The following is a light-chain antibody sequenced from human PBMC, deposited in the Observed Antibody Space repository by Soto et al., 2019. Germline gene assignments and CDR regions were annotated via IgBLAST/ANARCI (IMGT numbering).Light chain of an antibody. CDR3: CSYTSSGTYV. V-gene: IGLV2-14*03. CDR2: DVS. Sequence: QSVLTQPASVSGSPGQSITISCTGTSSDVDDYKYVSWYQQHPGKAPKLMIYDVSSRPSGLSTRFSASKSGNTASLTISGLQAEDEADYYCCSYTSSGTYVFGTGTKLTVL. J-gene: IGLJ1*01. CDR1: SSDVDDYKY.